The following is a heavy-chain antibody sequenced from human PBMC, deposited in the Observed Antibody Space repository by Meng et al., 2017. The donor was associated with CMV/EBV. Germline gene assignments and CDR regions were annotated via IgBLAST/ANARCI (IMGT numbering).Heavy chain of an antibody. CDR2: IIPILGIA. CDR3: AREPGRITIVEPYFDY. CDR1: GGTFSSYA. Sequence: SVKVSCKASGGTFSSYAISWVRQAPGQGLEWMGGIIPILGIANYAQKFQGRVTITADKSTSTAYKELSSLRSEDTAVYYCAREPGRITIVEPYFDYWGQGTLVTVSS. V-gene: IGHV1-69*10. D-gene: IGHD3-3*01. J-gene: IGHJ4*02.